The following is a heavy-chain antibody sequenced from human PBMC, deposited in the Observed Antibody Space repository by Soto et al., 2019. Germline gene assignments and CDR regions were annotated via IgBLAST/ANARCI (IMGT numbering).Heavy chain of an antibody. CDR1: GVIVSATH. CDR2: IYGASST. V-gene: IGHV3-66*04. D-gene: IGHD6-13*01. J-gene: IGHJ2*01. CDR3: ARQTGISARGGTLYWYFDL. Sequence: EVQLVESGGGLVQPGGSLRLSCAASGVIVSATHMSWVRQAPGKGPEWVSVIYGASSTYYLDSVKGRFTISRDNSKNTLSLQMNSLRAEDTAVYYCARQTGISARGGTLYWYFDLWGRGTLVTVSS.